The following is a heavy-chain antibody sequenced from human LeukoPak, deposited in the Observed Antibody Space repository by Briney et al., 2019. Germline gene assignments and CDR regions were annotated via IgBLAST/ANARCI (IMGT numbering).Heavy chain of an antibody. CDR2: ITPIFGTA. V-gene: IGHV1-69*13. Sequence: GASVKVSCKTSGGTFSSIAISWVRQAPGQGLEWMGGITPIFGTANYAQKFQGRVTITAIDSMSTAYMELSSLRAEDTAVYYCAGGPAYWGQGNLVTVSS. D-gene: IGHD1-14*01. J-gene: IGHJ4*02. CDR3: AGGPAY. CDR1: GGTFSSIA.